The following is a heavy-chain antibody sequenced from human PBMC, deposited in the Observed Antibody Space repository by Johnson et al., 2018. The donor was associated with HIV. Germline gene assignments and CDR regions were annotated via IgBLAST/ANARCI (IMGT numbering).Heavy chain of an antibody. J-gene: IGHJ3*02. CDR2: INWNGGST. V-gene: IGHV3-20*04. D-gene: IGHD2-15*01. CDR1: GFTFDDYG. Sequence: EVKILESGGGVVRPGGSLRLSCTASGFTFDDYGMTWVRQAPGKGLEWVSDINWNGGSTAYADSVKGRFTISRDNAKNSLYLQMNSLRAEDTALYYCARESRFCSGGNCYSLGFTDAFDIWGQGTMVTVSS. CDR3: ARESRFCSGGNCYSLGFTDAFDI.